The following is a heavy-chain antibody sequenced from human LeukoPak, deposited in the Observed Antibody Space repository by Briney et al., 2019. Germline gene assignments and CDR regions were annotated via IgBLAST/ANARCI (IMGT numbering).Heavy chain of an antibody. CDR2: IYYSGST. V-gene: IGHV4-38-2*02. Sequence: SETLSLTCTVSGYSISSGYYWGWIRQPPGKGLEWIGSIYYSGSTYYNPSLKSRVTISVDTSKNQFSLKLSSVTAADTAVYYCARHPYCGGDCYNDYWGQGTLVTVSS. CDR3: ARHPYCGGDCYNDY. J-gene: IGHJ4*02. CDR1: GYSISSGYY. D-gene: IGHD2-21*01.